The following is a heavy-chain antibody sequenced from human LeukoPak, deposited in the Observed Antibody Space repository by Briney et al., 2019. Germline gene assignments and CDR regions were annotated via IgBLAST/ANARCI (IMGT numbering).Heavy chain of an antibody. J-gene: IGHJ3*02. CDR1: GFTFSSYS. V-gene: IGHV3-21*01. Sequence: GGSLRLSCAASGFTFSSYSMNWVRQALGKGLEWVSSISSSSSYIYYADSVKGRFTISRDNAKNSLYLQMNSLRAEDTAVYYCARLSPDDAFDIWGQGTMVTVSS. CDR2: ISSSSSYI. CDR3: ARLSPDDAFDI.